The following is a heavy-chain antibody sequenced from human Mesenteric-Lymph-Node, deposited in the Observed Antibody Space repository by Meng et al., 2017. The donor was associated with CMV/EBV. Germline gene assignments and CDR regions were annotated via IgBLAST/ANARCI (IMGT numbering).Heavy chain of an antibody. J-gene: IGHJ4*02. D-gene: IGHD2-2*01. CDR3: ARAIYCSGTNCSLHYFDN. V-gene: IGHV4-59*01. CDR2: VYHTGST. CDR1: GGSIYSYY. Sequence: SETLPLTCTVSGGSIYSYYWGWIRQPPGEGLEWIGSVYHTGSTNYNPSLKSRVTISVDTSTNQFSLTLNSVTAADTAVYYCARAIYCSGTNCSLHYFDNWGQGTLVTVSS.